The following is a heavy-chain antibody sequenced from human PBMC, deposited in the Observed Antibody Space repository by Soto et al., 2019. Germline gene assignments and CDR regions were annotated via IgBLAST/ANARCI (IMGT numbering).Heavy chain of an antibody. V-gene: IGHV2-5*02. CDR2: IYWDDDK. Sequence: AAELVNATQSVAMACTSSGFSLSSKGEGVGWIRQPPGKALEWLALIYWDDDKRYSPSLKSRLTITKDTSKNQVVLTMTNMDPVDTATYYCAHRRLGTDFDYWGQGTLVTVSS. J-gene: IGHJ4*02. D-gene: IGHD1-1*01. CDR3: AHRRLGTDFDY. CDR1: GFSLSSKGEG.